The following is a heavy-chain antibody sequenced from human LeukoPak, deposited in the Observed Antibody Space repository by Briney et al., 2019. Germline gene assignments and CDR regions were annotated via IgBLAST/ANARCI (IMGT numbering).Heavy chain of an antibody. V-gene: IGHV1-69*04. CDR1: GGTVNSYA. J-gene: IGHJ3*02. Sequence: GASVKVSCKASGGTVNSYAISWVRQAPGQGLEWMGEIIPILGGPNYAQKFQGRVTITADKFTSTAYMELSSLRSEDTAIYYCARGRYDDSSGSKDAFDIWGQGTMVSVYS. D-gene: IGHD3-22*01. CDR2: IIPILGGP. CDR3: ARGRYDDSSGSKDAFDI.